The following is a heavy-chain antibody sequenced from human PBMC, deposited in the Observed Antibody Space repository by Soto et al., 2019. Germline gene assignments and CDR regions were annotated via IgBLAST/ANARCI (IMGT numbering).Heavy chain of an antibody. Sequence: PGGSLRLSCAGSGFTVSDNHMTWVRQAPGRGPEWVSTIYYNGNTFHADSVWGRFTISRDTSKNMLYLQMNSLRAEDTAVYYCAKTANGWFSAFDIWGQGTMVTVSS. CDR3: AKTANGWFSAFDI. V-gene: IGHV3-53*01. J-gene: IGHJ3*02. D-gene: IGHD6-19*01. CDR2: IYYNGNT. CDR1: GFTVSDNH.